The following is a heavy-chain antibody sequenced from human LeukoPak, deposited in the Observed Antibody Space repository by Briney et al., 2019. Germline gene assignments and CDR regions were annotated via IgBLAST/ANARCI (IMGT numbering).Heavy chain of an antibody. D-gene: IGHD2-21*01. CDR3: TTVTFCGGESSCVFHY. CDR1: GFTFSSYS. Sequence: GGSLRLSCAASGFTFSSYSMNWVRQAPGKGLEWVSSISSSSSYIYYADSVKGRFTISRDNAKNSLYLQMNSLKTEDTAVYYCTTVTFCGGESSCVFHYWGQGTLVTVSS. J-gene: IGHJ4*02. CDR2: ISSSSSYI. V-gene: IGHV3-21*03.